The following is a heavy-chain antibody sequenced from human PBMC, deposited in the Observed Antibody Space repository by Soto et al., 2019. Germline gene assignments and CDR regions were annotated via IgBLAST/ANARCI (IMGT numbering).Heavy chain of an antibody. CDR2: ISSDGSST. V-gene: IGHV3-74*01. J-gene: IGHJ4*02. D-gene: IGHD3-22*01. CDR1: GFSFSNYW. CDR3: ARGHDSVYYRVADY. Sequence: EVQLVESGGGLVQPGGSLRLSCAASGFSFSNYWMHWVRQAPGKGLVWVSRISSDGSSTTYADSVKGRFTISRDNAKNTLDLQMNSLRAEDTDVHYCARGHDSVYYRVADYWGQGTLVTVSS.